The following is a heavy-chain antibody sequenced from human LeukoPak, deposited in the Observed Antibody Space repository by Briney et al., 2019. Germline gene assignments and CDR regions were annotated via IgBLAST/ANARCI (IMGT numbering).Heavy chain of an antibody. CDR3: AKDRDIVAVPAAPCFDP. Sequence: GGSLRLSCAASGFAFSSYSMNWVRQAPGKGLEWVSVLYSGGSTYYSAAVKGPVTISRDNSKHKLNLQMNSQRAEDTAVYYCAKDRDIVAVPAAPCFDPWGQGTLVTVSS. J-gene: IGHJ5*02. CDR1: GFAFSSYS. V-gene: IGHV3-23*01. D-gene: IGHD2-2*01. CDR2: LYSGGST.